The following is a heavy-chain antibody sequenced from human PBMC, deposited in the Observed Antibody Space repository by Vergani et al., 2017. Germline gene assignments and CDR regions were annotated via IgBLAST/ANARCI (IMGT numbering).Heavy chain of an antibody. V-gene: IGHV4-39*01. Sequence: QLQLQQSGPGLVKPSETLFLTCTVSADSISSGSYYWGWIRQPPGKSLEWIGSIYYSGLTYSNPSLKSRVAISVDTSKTHFSLKVTSGTAANAAVYFCARQRPGSGWSPGDFDDWGQGILVTVSS. CDR1: ADSISSGSYY. CDR2: IYYSGLT. CDR3: ARQRPGSGWSPGDFDD. J-gene: IGHJ4*02. D-gene: IGHD6-19*01.